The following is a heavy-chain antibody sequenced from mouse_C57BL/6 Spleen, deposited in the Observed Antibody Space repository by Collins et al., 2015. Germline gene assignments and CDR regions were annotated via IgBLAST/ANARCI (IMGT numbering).Heavy chain of an antibody. J-gene: IGHJ1*03. CDR2: IYPGSGNT. Sequence: QVQLKQSGAELVRPGASVKLSCKASGYTFTDYYINWVKQRPGQGLEWIARIYPGSGNTYYNEKFKGKATLTAEKSSSTAYMQPSSLTSEDSAVYFCARVPNYYGSSYGYFDVWGTGTTVTVSS. CDR3: ARVPNYYGSSYGYFDV. CDR1: GYTFTDYY. D-gene: IGHD1-1*01. V-gene: IGHV1-76*01.